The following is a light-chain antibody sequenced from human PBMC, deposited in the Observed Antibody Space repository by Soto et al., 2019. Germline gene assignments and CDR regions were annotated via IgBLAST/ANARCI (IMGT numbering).Light chain of an antibody. CDR3: QTYNNLVGT. CDR1: QSISSY. J-gene: IGKJ4*01. Sequence: EIVMRHSPAILSVSPGERPVFSCRANQSISSYLAWDQQKPGQAPRLLIYGAATRATRIPARDSGSGSGTDFALSINSLQSEDFAVYYCQTYNNLVGTFRGGTKVEIK. V-gene: IGKV3-15*01. CDR2: GAA.